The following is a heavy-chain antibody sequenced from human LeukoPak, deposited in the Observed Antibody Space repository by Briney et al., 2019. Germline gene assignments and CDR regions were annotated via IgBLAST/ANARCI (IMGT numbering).Heavy chain of an antibody. CDR3: ARAGDDIVVVPDDYGMDV. Sequence: GGSLRLSCAASGFTFSSYSMNWVRQAPGKGLEWVSSISSSSSYIYYADSVKGQFTISRDNAKNSLYLQMNSLRAEDTAVYYCARAGDDIVVVPDDYGMDVWGQGTTVTVSS. CDR2: ISSSSSYI. V-gene: IGHV3-21*01. CDR1: GFTFSSYS. J-gene: IGHJ6*02. D-gene: IGHD2-2*01.